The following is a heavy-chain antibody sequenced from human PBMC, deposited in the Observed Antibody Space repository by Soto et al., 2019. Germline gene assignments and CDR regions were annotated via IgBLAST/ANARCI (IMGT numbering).Heavy chain of an antibody. CDR3: ALDNSYALAV. Sequence: EVQLVESGGGFVQPGGSLRLSCAASGFDFSNSWMHWVRQVPGKGLVWVSHINSDGSSTTYADSVKGRFTISRDNARTTVYLQLDRLRVENTAVYYCALDNSYALAVWGQGTRVTVSS. J-gene: IGHJ6*01. CDR1: GFDFSNSW. V-gene: IGHV3-74*03. D-gene: IGHD2-21*01. CDR2: INSDGSST.